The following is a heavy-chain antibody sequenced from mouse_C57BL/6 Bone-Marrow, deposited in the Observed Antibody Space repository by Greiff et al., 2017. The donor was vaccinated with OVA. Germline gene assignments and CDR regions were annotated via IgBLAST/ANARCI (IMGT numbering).Heavy chain of an antibody. J-gene: IGHJ4*01. D-gene: IGHD2-10*01. CDR3: ARDLLLDYYAMDY. Sequence: ESGPGLVKPSQSLSLTCSVTGYSITSGYSWNWIRQFPGNKLEWMGYISYDGSNNYNPSLKNRIAITRDTSKNQFFLKLNSVTTEDTATYYCARDLLLDYYAMDYWGQGTSVTVSS. CDR2: ISYDGSN. CDR1: GYSITSGYS. V-gene: IGHV3-6*01.